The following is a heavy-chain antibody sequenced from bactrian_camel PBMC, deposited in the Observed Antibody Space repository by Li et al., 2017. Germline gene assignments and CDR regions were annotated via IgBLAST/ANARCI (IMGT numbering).Heavy chain of an antibody. CDR1: GDTWRRKC. D-gene: IGHD6*01. CDR2: ISSVGLVT. J-gene: IGHJ4*01. Sequence: HVQLVESGGGSVQAGGSLRLSCVASGDTWRRKCMGWFRQAPGKEREGVAAISSVGLVTDYVDSVKGRFTISRDDSKTMLQLQVNSLKPEDTAMYYCAADRPTTDVYRVRLRGPSLRALDYNSWGQGTQVTVS. CDR3: AADRPTTDVYRVRLRGPSLRALDYNS. V-gene: IGHV3-3*01.